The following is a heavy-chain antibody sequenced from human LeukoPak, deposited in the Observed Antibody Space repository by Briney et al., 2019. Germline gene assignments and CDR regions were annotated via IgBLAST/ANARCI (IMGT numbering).Heavy chain of an antibody. V-gene: IGHV4-34*10. CDR2: ISHTEGT. D-gene: IGHD3-16*01. CDR1: GVSINDYY. J-gene: IGHJ3*02. Sequence: SETLSLTCGVFGVSINDYYWSWIRQSPGKGREWIGEISHTEGTRYNPYLESRVTMSVGTSENQLSLKLIFVTAANTAVYYCARFWVNDASDIWGQGTMVTVSS. CDR3: ARFWVNDASDI.